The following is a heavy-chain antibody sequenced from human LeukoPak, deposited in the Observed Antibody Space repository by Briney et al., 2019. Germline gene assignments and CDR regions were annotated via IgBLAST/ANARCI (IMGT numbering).Heavy chain of an antibody. D-gene: IGHD4/OR15-4a*01. J-gene: IGHJ4*02. CDR2: IRSKTYGGTT. CDR1: GFTFGDYA. V-gene: IGHV3-49*03. CDR3: TRNIWCDY. Sequence: GGSLRLSCTASGFTFGDYAMSWFRQAPGKGLEWVGFIRSKTYGGTTEYAASVKDRFTISRDESKSIAYLQMHSLKTEDTAVYYCTRNIWCDYWGQGTLVTVSS.